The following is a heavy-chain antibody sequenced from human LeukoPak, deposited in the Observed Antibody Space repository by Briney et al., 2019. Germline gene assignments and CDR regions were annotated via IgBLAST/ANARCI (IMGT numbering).Heavy chain of an antibody. V-gene: IGHV1-69*13. Sequence: SVKVSCKASGGTFSSYAISWVRQAPGQGLEWMGGIIPIFGTANYAQKFQGRVTITADESTSTAYMELSSLRSEDTAVYYCASDKSTVTNHQSFQHWGQGTLVTVSS. D-gene: IGHD4-17*01. CDR1: GGTFSSYA. CDR2: IIPIFGTA. J-gene: IGHJ1*01. CDR3: ASDKSTVTNHQSFQH.